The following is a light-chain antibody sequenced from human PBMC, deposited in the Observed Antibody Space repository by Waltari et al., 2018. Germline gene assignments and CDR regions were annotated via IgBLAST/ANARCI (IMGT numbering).Light chain of an antibody. J-gene: IGKJ1*01. V-gene: IGKV4-1*01. CDR3: QQYYITPPT. CDR2: WAA. CDR1: QTVLYSSNNKNY. Sequence: DIVMTQSPDSLAVSLGERATINCKSSQTVLYSSNNKNYLAWYQQKPGQPPKLRIYWAATREPGVPDRFSGSGSGTDFTLTISSLQAEDVAVYYCQQYYITPPTFGQGTKVEIK.